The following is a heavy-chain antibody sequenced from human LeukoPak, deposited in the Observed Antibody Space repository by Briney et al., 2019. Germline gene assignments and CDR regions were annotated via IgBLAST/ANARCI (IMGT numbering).Heavy chain of an antibody. J-gene: IGHJ4*02. Sequence: GVSLRLSCAASGFIFASHAMTWVRQAPGKGLEWVSTITGGGDYTYHADSVKGRFTISRDNSKNTLYLQMNSLRAEDTAVYFCATILKLVVINPFDYWGQGMLVTVSS. CDR2: ITGGGDYT. CDR1: GFIFASHA. D-gene: IGHD3-22*01. CDR3: ATILKLVVINPFDY. V-gene: IGHV3-23*01.